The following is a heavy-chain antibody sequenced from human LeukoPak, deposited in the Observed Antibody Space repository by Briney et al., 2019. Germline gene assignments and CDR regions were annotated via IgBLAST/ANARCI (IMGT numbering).Heavy chain of an antibody. CDR3: ARALWFPLDY. Sequence: SETLSLTCAVYGGSLSGYYWSWIRQPPGKGLEWIGEINHSGSTNYNPSLKSRVTISVDTSKNQFSLKLSSVTAADTAVYYCARALWFPLDYWGQGTLVTVSS. J-gene: IGHJ4*02. V-gene: IGHV4-34*01. CDR2: INHSGST. D-gene: IGHD2-21*01. CDR1: GGSLSGYY.